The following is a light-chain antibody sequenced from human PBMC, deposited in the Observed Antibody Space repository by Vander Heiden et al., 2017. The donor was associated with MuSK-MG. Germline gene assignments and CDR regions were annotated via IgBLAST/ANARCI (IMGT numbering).Light chain of an antibody. J-gene: IGLJ1*01. CDR3: QVWDSDSDHPV. CDR2: YDN. CDR1: NIGGKS. V-gene: IGLV3-21*04. Sequence: SYVLTHPPSVSGAPGETARITCGGDNIGGKSVHWYQQKPGQAPVLVIYYDNERPSGIPERFSGSNSGDTATLTISRVDAGDEADYYCQVWDSDSDHPVFGAGTKVTAL.